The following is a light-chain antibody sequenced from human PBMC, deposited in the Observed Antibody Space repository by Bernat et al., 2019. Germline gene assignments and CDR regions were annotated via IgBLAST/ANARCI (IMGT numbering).Light chain of an antibody. J-gene: IGKJ5*01. CDR1: QDISND. CDR3: QHYYSAPIA. CDR2: AAY. V-gene: IGKV1-27*01. Sequence: DIQLTQSPSSLSASVGDRVTITCRASQDISNDVAWYQQKPGKVPKFLIYAAYTLQSGVPSRFRGSRSGTDFSLTISSLQPEDVATYYCQHYYSAPIAFGQGTRLDIK.